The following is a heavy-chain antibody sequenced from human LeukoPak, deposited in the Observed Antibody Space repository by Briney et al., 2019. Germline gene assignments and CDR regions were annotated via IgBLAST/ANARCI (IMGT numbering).Heavy chain of an antibody. D-gene: IGHD5-24*01. CDR1: GGSISSSNW. CDR3: VGDGYNFGYFDN. Sequence: SETLSLTCAVSGGSISSSNWWSWVRQPPGKGLEWIGEIYHSGSTNYNPSLKSRVTISVDKSKNQFSLKLSSVTAADPAVYYCVGDGYNFGYFDNGGQGTLVTVSS. V-gene: IGHV4-4*02. CDR2: IYHSGST. J-gene: IGHJ4*02.